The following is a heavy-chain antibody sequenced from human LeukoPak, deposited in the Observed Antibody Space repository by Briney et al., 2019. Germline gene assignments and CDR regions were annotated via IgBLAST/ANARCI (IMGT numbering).Heavy chain of an antibody. D-gene: IGHD3-22*01. Sequence: ASVKVSCKASGGTFSSYAISWVRQAPGQGLEWMGGNIPIFGTANYAQKFQGRVTITADESTSTAYMELSSLRSEDTAVYYCARANHGTYYYDSSGLIGGYFDYWGQGTLVTVSS. V-gene: IGHV1-69*13. J-gene: IGHJ4*02. CDR2: NIPIFGTA. CDR3: ARANHGTYYYDSSGLIGGYFDY. CDR1: GGTFSSYA.